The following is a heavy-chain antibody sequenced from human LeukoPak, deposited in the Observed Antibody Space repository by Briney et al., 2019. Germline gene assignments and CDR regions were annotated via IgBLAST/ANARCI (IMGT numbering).Heavy chain of an antibody. CDR3: ARDKKSGESSEIDY. Sequence: GGSLRLSCAASGFTFSNYWVHWVRQAPGKGLVWVSRINRDGSTTKYADSVKGRFTVSRDNAKNTLNLQMNSLRAEDTAVYYCARDKKSGESSEIDYWGQGTVVTVSS. CDR2: INRDGSTT. CDR1: GFTFSNYW. D-gene: IGHD3-10*01. J-gene: IGHJ4*02. V-gene: IGHV3-74*03.